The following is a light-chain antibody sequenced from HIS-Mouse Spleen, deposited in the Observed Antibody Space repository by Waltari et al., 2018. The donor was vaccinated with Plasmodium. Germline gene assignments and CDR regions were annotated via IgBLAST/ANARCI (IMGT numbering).Light chain of an antibody. CDR2: GSS. CDR3: QQYNNWSFT. J-gene: IGKJ3*01. Sequence: EIVMTQSPATLSVSPGERATLSCRASQRVSSNLAWYQQKPGQAPRPLIYGSSTRPTGIPARVSGSGSGTEFTLTISSLQSEDFAVYYCQQYNNWSFTFGPGTKVDIK. V-gene: IGKV3-15*01. CDR1: QRVSSN.